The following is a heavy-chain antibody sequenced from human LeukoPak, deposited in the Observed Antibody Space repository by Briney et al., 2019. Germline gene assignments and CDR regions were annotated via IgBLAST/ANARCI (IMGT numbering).Heavy chain of an antibody. CDR2: IDINGDST. CDR3: ARVLAGFPDAFDI. Sequence: GGSLRLSCAASGFSLNSYAIHRVRQAPGKGLEYVSAIDINGDSTYYADSVKGRFTISRDNSKNTLYLQMGSLRAEDMAVYYCARVLAGFPDAFDIWGQGTMVTVSS. V-gene: IGHV3-64*02. CDR1: GFSLNSYA. J-gene: IGHJ3*02.